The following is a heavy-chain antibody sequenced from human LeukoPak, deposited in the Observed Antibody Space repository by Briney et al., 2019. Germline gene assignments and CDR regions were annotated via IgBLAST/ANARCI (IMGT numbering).Heavy chain of an antibody. V-gene: IGHV4-38-2*01. Sequence: SETLSLTCAVSGYSISSSYYWGWIRQPPGKGLEWIGSIYYSGSTYYNPSLKSRVTISVDTSKNQFSPKLSSVTAADTAVYYCATSVVRDGYNPDYWGQGTLVTVSS. CDR2: IYYSGST. J-gene: IGHJ4*02. CDR3: ATSVVRDGYNPDY. CDR1: GYSISSSYY. D-gene: IGHD5-24*01.